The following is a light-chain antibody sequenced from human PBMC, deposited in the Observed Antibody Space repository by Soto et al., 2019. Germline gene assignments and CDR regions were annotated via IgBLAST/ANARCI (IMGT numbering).Light chain of an antibody. Sequence: EIVLTQSPGTLSLSPGERATLSCRASQSVSSSSLAWYQQKPGQAPRLLIHDASSRATGIPDRFSGSGSGTDFTLTISRLEPEDFAVYYCQQYGSSLRTFGQGTKVEIK. V-gene: IGKV3-20*01. CDR1: QSVSSSS. J-gene: IGKJ1*01. CDR2: DAS. CDR3: QQYGSSLRT.